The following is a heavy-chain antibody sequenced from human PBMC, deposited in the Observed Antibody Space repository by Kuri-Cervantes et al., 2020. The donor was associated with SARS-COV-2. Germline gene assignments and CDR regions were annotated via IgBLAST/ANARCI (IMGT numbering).Heavy chain of an antibody. CDR2: INHSGST. Sequence: SETLSLTCAVYCGSFSGYYWSWIRQPPGKGLEWIGEINHSGSTNYNPSLKSRVTISVDTSKNQFSLKLSSVTAADTAVYYCARGHTFAPYYDFWSGYFGMDVWGQGTTVTVSS. V-gene: IGHV4-34*01. D-gene: IGHD3-3*01. CDR1: CGSFSGYY. CDR3: ARGHTFAPYYDFWSGYFGMDV. J-gene: IGHJ6*02.